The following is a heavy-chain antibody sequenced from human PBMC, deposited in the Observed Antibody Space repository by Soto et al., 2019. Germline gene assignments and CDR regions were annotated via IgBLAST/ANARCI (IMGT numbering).Heavy chain of an antibody. Sequence: ASVKVSCKASGGTFSSYAISWVRQAPGQGLEWMGGIIPIFGTANYAQKFQGRVTITADESTSTAYMELSSLRSEDTAVYYCARERVRFLEWLFDYWGQGTLVTVSS. V-gene: IGHV1-69*13. CDR3: ARERVRFLEWLFDY. CDR1: GGTFSSYA. CDR2: IIPIFGTA. J-gene: IGHJ4*02. D-gene: IGHD3-3*01.